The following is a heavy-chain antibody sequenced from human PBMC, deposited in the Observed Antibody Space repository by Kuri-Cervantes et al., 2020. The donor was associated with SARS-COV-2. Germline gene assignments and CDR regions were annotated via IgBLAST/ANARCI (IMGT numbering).Heavy chain of an antibody. V-gene: IGHV3-21*01. J-gene: IGHJ2*01. CDR3: ARRSVVAAPNWYFDL. CDR1: GFTFSGYT. D-gene: IGHD2-15*01. Sequence: GGSLRLSCVATGFTFSGYTMNWVRQAPGKALQWVSSISGSGSYIYYADSVKGRFTISRDNAKNSLYLQMNSLRAEDTAVYYCARRSVVAAPNWYFDLWGRGTLVTVSS. CDR2: ISGSGSYI.